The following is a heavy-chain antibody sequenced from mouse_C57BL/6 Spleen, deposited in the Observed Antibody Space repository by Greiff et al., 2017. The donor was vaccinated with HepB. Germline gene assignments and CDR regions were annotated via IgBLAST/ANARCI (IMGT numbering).Heavy chain of an antibody. CDR2: IDPSDSYT. CDR1: GYTFTSYW. CDR3: ARGDYGNYNYAMDY. D-gene: IGHD2-1*01. V-gene: IGHV1-50*01. J-gene: IGHJ4*01. Sequence: QVQLKESGAELVKPGASVKLSCKASGYTFTSYWMQWVKQRPGQGLEWIGEIDPSDSYTNYNQKFKGKATLTVDTSSSTAYMQLSSLTSEDSAVYYCARGDYGNYNYAMDYWGQGTSVTVSS.